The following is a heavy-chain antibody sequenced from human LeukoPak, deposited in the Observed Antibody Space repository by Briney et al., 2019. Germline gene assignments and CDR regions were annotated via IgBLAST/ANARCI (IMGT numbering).Heavy chain of an antibody. CDR2: IYYSGDT. J-gene: IGHJ3*02. V-gene: IGHV4-30-4*01. Sequence: SQTLPLTCTVSGGSISSGDYYWSWIRQPPGEGLEWIGYIYYSGDTYYNPSLKSRVSISVDTSKNQFSLKLSSVTAADTAVYYCARRGTYYYGSGSYDAFDIWGQATMVTVSS. CDR1: GGSISSGDYY. D-gene: IGHD3-10*01. CDR3: ARRGTYYYGSGSYDAFDI.